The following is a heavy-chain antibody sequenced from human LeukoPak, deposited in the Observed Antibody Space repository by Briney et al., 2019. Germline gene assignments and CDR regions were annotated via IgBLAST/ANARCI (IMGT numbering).Heavy chain of an antibody. J-gene: IGHJ4*02. CDR1: GYTFTSYD. D-gene: IGHD3-9*01. Sequence: GASVKVSCKASGYTFTSYDINWVRQATGQGLEWMGWMNPNSGNTGYAQKFQGRVTITRNTSISTAYMELSSLRSEDTAVYYCARAPTLLRYFDWFGPQTYYFDYRGQGTLVTVSS. V-gene: IGHV1-8*03. CDR2: MNPNSGNT. CDR3: ARAPTLLRYFDWFGPQTYYFDY.